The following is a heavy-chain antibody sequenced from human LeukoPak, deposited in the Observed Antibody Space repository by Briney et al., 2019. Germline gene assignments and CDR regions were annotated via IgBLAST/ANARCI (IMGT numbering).Heavy chain of an antibody. J-gene: IGHJ4*02. Sequence: PGGSLRLSCAASGFTFSNYAMSWVRQAPGKGLEWVSIITGSGGDSYYADSVKGRFTLSRDNSKNTLYLQMNSLRAEDTALYFCAKKSLWSGPFDYWGQGTLVTVFS. CDR2: ITGSGGDS. D-gene: IGHD3-3*01. V-gene: IGHV3-23*01. CDR3: AKKSLWSGPFDY. CDR1: GFTFSNYA.